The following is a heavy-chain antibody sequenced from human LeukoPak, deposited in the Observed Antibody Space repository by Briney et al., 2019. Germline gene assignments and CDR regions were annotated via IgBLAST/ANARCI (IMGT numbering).Heavy chain of an antibody. CDR2: ISGSGGST. CDR1: GFTFSSYA. V-gene: IGHV3-23*01. CDR3: ARHDAIISMIVGERPFEI. J-gene: IGHJ3*02. D-gene: IGHD3-22*01. Sequence: GGSLRLSCAASGFTFSSYAMSWVRQAPGEGLEWVSVISGSGGSTYSAESVKGRFTISRDNSKNTLYLQMNSLRVEDTAVYYCARHDAIISMIVGERPFEIWGQGTLVTVSS.